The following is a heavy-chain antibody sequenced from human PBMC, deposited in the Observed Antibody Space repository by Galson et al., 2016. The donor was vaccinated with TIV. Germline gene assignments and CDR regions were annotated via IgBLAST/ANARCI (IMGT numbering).Heavy chain of an antibody. Sequence: SVKVSCKASGYTFTGYYMHWVRQAPGQGLEWMGWINPNSGGTNYAQKFQGRVTMTRDTSISTAYMELSRLRSDDTAVYYCARPSLVPIFGVVIPKSGMDVWGQGTTVTVSS. CDR2: INPNSGGT. CDR1: GYTFTGYY. D-gene: IGHD3-3*01. V-gene: IGHV1-2*02. CDR3: ARPSLVPIFGVVIPKSGMDV. J-gene: IGHJ6*02.